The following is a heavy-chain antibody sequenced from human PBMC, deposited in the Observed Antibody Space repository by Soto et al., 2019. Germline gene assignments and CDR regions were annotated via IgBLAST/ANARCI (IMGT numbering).Heavy chain of an antibody. CDR2: INPSGGST. CDR3: ARYREGLDI. V-gene: IGHV1-46*01. CDR1: GYTLTSYY. D-gene: IGHD3-10*01. J-gene: IGHJ3*02. Sequence: QVQLLQSGAEVKKPGASVKVSCKASGYTLTSYYMHWVRQAPGQGLEWMGRINPSGGSTSYAQKCQGSVTMTRDTSTSTVYMELSSLRSEDTAVYYCARYREGLDIWGQGTMVTVSS.